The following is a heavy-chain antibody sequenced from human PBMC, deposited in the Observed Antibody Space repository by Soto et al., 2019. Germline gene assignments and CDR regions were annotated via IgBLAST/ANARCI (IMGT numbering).Heavy chain of an antibody. CDR2: IYWNDDK. V-gene: IGHV2-5*01. CDR1: GFSPSTSGVG. D-gene: IGHD2-2*01. CDR3: AHSRSGVVVPAALHYYYYGMDV. J-gene: IGHJ6*02. Sequence: SGPTLVNPTQTLTLTCTFSGFSPSTSGVGVGWIRQPPGKALEWLALIYWNDDKRYSPPLKSRLTITKDTSKNQVVLTMTNMDPVDTATYYCAHSRSGVVVPAALHYYYYGMDVWGQGTTVTSP.